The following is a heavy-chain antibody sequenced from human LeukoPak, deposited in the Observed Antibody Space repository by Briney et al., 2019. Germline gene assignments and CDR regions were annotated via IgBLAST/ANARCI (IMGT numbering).Heavy chain of an antibody. V-gene: IGHV4-30-4*08. D-gene: IGHD3-22*01. J-gene: IGHJ5*02. CDR3: ARVITSDWDYYDSSGPRSFDP. CDR1: GGPISSGDYY. CDR2: IYYSGST. Sequence: SETLSLTCTVSGGPISSGDYYWSWIRQPPGKGLERIGYIYYSGSTYYNPSLKSRVTISVDTSKNQFSLKLSSVTAADTAVYYCARVITSDWDYYDSSGPRSFDPWGQGTLVTVSS.